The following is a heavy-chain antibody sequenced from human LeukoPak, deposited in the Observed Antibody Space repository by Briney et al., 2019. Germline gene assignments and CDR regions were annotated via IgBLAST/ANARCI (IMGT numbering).Heavy chain of an antibody. CDR2: ISSSGSTI. J-gene: IGHJ3*02. CDR1: GFTFSDYY. D-gene: IGHD3-22*01. V-gene: IGHV3-11*01. CDR3: ARSRVYTVVADDAFDI. Sequence: GGSLRLSCAASGFTFSDYYMSWIRQAPGKGLEWVSYISSSGSTIYYADSVKGRFTISRDNAKNSLYLQMNSLRAEDTAVYYCARSRVYTVVADDAFDIWGQGTMVTVSS.